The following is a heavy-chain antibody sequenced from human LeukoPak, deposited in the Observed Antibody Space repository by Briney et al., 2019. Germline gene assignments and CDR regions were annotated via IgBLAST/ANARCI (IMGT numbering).Heavy chain of an antibody. D-gene: IGHD4-17*01. V-gene: IGHV4-38-2*02. CDR3: ARDSAVTTPDWFDP. CDR1: GYSLSSGYY. Sequence: SETLSLTCTVSGYSLSSGYYWGWIRQPPGKGLEWVGSIYHSGSTYYNPSLKSRVTISVDTSKNQVSLKLSSVTAADTAVYYCARDSAVTTPDWFDPWGQGTLVTVSS. J-gene: IGHJ5*02. CDR2: IYHSGST.